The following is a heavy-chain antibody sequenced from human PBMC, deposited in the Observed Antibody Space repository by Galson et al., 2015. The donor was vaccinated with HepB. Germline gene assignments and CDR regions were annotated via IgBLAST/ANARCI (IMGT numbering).Heavy chain of an antibody. Sequence: SLRLSCAASGFTVSSNYMSWVRQAPGKGLEWVSVIYSGGSTYYADSVKGRFTISRDNSKNTLYLQMNSLRAEDTAVYYCARTPAVAAAPEGYFQHWGQGTLVTVSS. CDR2: IYSGGST. D-gene: IGHD6-19*01. CDR1: GFTVSSNY. J-gene: IGHJ1*01. CDR3: ARTPAVAAAPEGYFQH. V-gene: IGHV3-53*01.